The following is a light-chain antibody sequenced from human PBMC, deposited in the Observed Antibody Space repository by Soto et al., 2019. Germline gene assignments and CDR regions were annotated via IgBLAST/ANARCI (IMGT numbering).Light chain of an antibody. CDR1: QSVSSY. CDR2: EAS. J-gene: IGKJ3*01. Sequence: EIVLTQSPATLSLSPGERATLSCRASQSVSSYLAWYQQKPGQAPRLLIYEASNRATGIPARFSGRGSGTDFTLTISSLEPEDFAVYDCQQRSNWPPPFVPGTKVDIK. V-gene: IGKV3-11*01. CDR3: QQRSNWPPP.